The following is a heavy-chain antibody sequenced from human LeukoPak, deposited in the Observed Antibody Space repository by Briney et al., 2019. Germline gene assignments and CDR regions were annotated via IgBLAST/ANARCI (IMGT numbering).Heavy chain of an antibody. J-gene: IGHJ4*02. CDR1: GFTFSSYA. D-gene: IGHD2-8*01. Sequence: GGSLRLSCAASGFTFSSYAMSWVRQAPGKGLEWLSTISGSGGSTYYADSVKGRFTISRDNSKNTLYLQMNSLRAEDTAVYYCAKSKVLMVYAIDYWGQGTLVTVSS. V-gene: IGHV3-23*01. CDR3: AKSKVLMVYAIDY. CDR2: ISGSGGST.